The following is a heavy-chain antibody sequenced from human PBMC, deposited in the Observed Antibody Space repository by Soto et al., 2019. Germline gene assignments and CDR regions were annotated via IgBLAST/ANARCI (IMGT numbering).Heavy chain of an antibody. CDR1: GFTFSSYG. CDR2: IWYDGSNK. V-gene: IGHV3-33*01. Sequence: QVQLVESGGGVVQPGRSLRLSCAASGFTFSSYGMHWVRQAPGKGLEWVAVIWYDGSNKYYADSVKGRFTISRDNSKNTLYLQMNSLRAEDTAVYYCARRMGFGLDSNRKYGMDVWGQGTTVTVSS. D-gene: IGHD3-10*01. CDR3: ARRMGFGLDSNRKYGMDV. J-gene: IGHJ6*02.